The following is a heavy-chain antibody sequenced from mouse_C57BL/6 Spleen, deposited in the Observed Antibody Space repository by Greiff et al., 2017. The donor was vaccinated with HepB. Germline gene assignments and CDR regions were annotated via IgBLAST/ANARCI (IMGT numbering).Heavy chain of an antibody. CDR3: TRVDDGYYRFAY. CDR2: ISSGGDYI. D-gene: IGHD2-3*01. J-gene: IGHJ3*01. Sequence: EVKLMESGEGLVKPGGSLKLSCAASGFTFSSYAMSWVRQTPEKRLEWVAYISSGGDYIYYADTVKGRFTISRDNARNTLYLQMSSLKSEDTAMYYCTRVDDGYYRFAYWGQGTLVTVSA. CDR1: GFTFSSYA. V-gene: IGHV5-9-1*02.